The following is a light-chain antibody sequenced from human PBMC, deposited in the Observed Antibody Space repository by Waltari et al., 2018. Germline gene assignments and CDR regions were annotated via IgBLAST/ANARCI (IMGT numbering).Light chain of an antibody. CDR1: QNLLYSSDNKNY. J-gene: IGKJ2*01. V-gene: IGKV4-1*01. CDR3: QQYYSTMYT. Sequence: DIVMTQSPDSLGVSLGERATINCKSSQNLLYSSDNKNYLAWYQQKPGQPPKLLISWASTRESGVPYRFSGSGSGTDFTLTISRLQAEDVAVYYCQQYYSTMYTFGHGTKLEIK. CDR2: WAS.